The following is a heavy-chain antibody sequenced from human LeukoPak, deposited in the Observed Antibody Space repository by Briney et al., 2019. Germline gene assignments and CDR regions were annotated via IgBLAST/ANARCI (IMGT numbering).Heavy chain of an antibody. J-gene: IGHJ3*02. V-gene: IGHV4-4*07. CDR3: ARHGSSGYHGGEDAFDI. D-gene: IGHD6-25*01. CDR2: IYTSGST. Sequence: ASETLSLTCTVSGGSISSYYWSWIRQPAGKGLEWIGRIYTSGSTNYNPSLKSRVTMSVDTSKNQFSLKLSSVTAADTAVYYCARHGSSGYHGGEDAFDIWGQGTMVTVSS. CDR1: GGSISSYY.